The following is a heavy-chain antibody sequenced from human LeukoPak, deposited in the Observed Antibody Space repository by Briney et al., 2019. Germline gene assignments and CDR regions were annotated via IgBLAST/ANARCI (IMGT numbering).Heavy chain of an antibody. Sequence: PGGSLRLSCAASGFTFSSYAMHWVRQAPGKGLEWVAVISYDGSNRYSADSVKGRFTISRDNSKNTLYLQMNSLRAEDTAVYYCARVEWVYKAARGSGYFQHWGQGTLVTVSS. CDR2: ISYDGSNR. J-gene: IGHJ1*01. CDR3: ARVEWVYKAARGSGYFQH. D-gene: IGHD6-6*01. V-gene: IGHV3-30-3*01. CDR1: GFTFSSYA.